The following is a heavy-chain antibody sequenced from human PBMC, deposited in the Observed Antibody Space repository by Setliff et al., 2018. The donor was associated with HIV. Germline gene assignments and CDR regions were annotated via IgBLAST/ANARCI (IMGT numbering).Heavy chain of an antibody. V-gene: IGHV4-39*01. CDR2: IRSSGDT. Sequence: SETLSLTCIVSGVSTISSSSSYYWGWIRQSPGKGLEWIASIRSSGDTYYNPSLQSRVIISVDTSNNQISLKLTSVTAADTAVYYCTIPASSLAPNWGRGTQVTVSS. J-gene: IGHJ4*02. CDR3: TIPASSLAPN. CDR1: GVSTISSSSSYY.